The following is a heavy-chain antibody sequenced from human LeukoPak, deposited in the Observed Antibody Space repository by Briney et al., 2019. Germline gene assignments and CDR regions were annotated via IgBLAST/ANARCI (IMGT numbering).Heavy chain of an antibody. CDR3: AKDLTIFGPKPVFDY. J-gene: IGHJ4*02. CDR1: GFPYSSYW. CDR2: IKQDGSKK. V-gene: IGHV3-7*03. D-gene: IGHD3-3*01. Sequence: PGGSLRLSCVASGFPYSSYWMTWVRQAPGKGLEWVANIKQDGSKKSYVDSVKGRFTISRDNSKNTLYLQMNRLRAEDAAVYYCAKDLTIFGPKPVFDYWGRGTLVTVSS.